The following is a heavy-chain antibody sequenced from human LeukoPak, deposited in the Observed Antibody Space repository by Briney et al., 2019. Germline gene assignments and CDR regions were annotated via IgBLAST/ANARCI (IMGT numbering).Heavy chain of an antibody. CDR1: GGSISSGSYY. CDR3: ARPLSPITASGGGSSDY. V-gene: IGHV4-61*02. CDR2: IYTSGST. Sequence: PSQTLSLTCTVSGGSISSGSYYWSWIRQPAGKGLEWIGRIYTSGSTTYNSSLKSRVTISLDTSKNHFSLRLSSVTAADTAMYYCARPLSPITASGGGSSDYWGQGTLVTVSS. D-gene: IGHD3-16*01. J-gene: IGHJ4*02.